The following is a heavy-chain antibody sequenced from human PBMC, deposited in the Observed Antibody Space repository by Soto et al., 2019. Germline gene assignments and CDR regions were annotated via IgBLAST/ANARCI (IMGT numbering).Heavy chain of an antibody. J-gene: IGHJ6*02. D-gene: IGHD6-6*01. CDR1: GFTFSSYS. V-gene: IGHV3-21*01. Sequence: GGSLRLSCAASGFTFSSYSMNWVRQAPGKGLEWVSSISSSSSYIYYADSVKGRFTISRDNAKNSLYLQMNSLRAEDTAVYYCASFGSSPIVSFTGHYSVMDLWGQGTKVTVSS. CDR2: ISSSSSYI. CDR3: ASFGSSPIVSFTGHYSVMDL.